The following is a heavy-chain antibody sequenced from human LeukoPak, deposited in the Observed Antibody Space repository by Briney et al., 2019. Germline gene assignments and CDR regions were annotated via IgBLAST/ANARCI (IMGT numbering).Heavy chain of an antibody. Sequence: SQTLSLTCTVSGGSISSGDYYWSWIRQPPGKGLEWIGYIYYSGSTYYNPSLKSRVTISVDTSKNQFSLKLSSVTAADMAVYYCARSQGELASHWFDPWGQGTLVTVSS. V-gene: IGHV4-30-4*01. CDR1: GGSISSGDYY. CDR2: IYYSGST. J-gene: IGHJ5*02. CDR3: ARSQGELASHWFDP. D-gene: IGHD1-26*01.